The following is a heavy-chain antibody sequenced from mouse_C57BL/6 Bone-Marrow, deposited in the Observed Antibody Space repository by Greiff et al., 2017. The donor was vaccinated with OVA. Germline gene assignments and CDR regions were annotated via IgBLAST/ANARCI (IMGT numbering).Heavy chain of an antibody. D-gene: IGHD4-1*01. CDR2: ISYRGST. Sequence: EVKLVESGPGLAKPSQTLSLTCSVTGYSITSDYWNWIRKFPGNRLEYMGYISYRGSTYYNTYLKSRISITRDTSKNQYYLQLNSVTTEDTAAYYCARGANWFYAMDYGGRGTSVTVSS. J-gene: IGHJ4*01. CDR3: ARGANWFYAMDY. V-gene: IGHV3-8*01. CDR1: GYSITSDY.